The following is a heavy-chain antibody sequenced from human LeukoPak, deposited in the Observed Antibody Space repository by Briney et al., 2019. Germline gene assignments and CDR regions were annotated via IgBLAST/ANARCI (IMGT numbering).Heavy chain of an antibody. D-gene: IGHD3-10*01. CDR2: INHSGST. V-gene: IGHV4-34*01. CDR1: GGSFSGYY. Sequence: PSETLSLTCAVYGGSFSGYYWSWIRQPPGKGLEWIGEINHSGSTYYNPSLKSRVTISVDTSKNQFSLKLSSVTAADTAVYYCARDYGSGSYDYWGQGTLVTVSS. CDR3: ARDYGSGSYDY. J-gene: IGHJ4*02.